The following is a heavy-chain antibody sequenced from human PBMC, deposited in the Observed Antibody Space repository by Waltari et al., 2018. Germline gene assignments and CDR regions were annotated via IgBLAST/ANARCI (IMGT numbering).Heavy chain of an antibody. V-gene: IGHV4-38-2*01. D-gene: IGHD6-13*01. CDR2: IYHSGST. CDR3: ARQDPGIAAAGYYYYYMDV. J-gene: IGHJ6*03. Sequence: IRQPPGKGLEWIGSIYHSGSTYYNPSLKSRVTISVDTSKNQFSLKLSSVTAADTAVYYCARQDPGIAAAGYYYYYMDVWGKGTTVTVSS.